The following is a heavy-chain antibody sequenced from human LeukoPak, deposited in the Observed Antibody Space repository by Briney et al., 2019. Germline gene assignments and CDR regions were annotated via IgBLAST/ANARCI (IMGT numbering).Heavy chain of an antibody. CDR3: AKDPNPYGDYESWFDP. CDR2: ISGSGGST. CDR1: GFTFSSYA. Sequence: GGSLRLSCAASGFTFSSYAMSWVRQAPGKGLEWVSAISGSGGSTYYADSVKGRFTISRDNSKNTLYLQMNSLRAEDTVVYYCAKDPNPYGDYESWFDPWGQGTLVTVSS. D-gene: IGHD4-17*01. J-gene: IGHJ5*02. V-gene: IGHV3-23*01.